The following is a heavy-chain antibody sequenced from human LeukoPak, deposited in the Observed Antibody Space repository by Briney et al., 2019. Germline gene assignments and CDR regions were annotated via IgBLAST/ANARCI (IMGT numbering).Heavy chain of an antibody. CDR2: ISSSGSTI. J-gene: IGHJ6*03. V-gene: IGHV3-11*04. CDR3: ARVDTIFGVVMLNYYYYMDV. Sequence: GGSLRLSCAASGFTFSDYYMSWIRQAPGKGLEWVSYISSSGSTIYYADSVKGRFTISRDNAKNSLYLQMNSLRAEDTAVYYCARVDTIFGVVMLNYYYYMDVWGKGTTVTVSS. CDR1: GFTFSDYY. D-gene: IGHD3-3*01.